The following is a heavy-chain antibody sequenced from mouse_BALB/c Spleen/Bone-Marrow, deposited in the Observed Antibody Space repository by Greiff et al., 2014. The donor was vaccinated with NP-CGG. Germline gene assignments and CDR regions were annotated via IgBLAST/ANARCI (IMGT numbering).Heavy chain of an antibody. Sequence: EVKVEESGGGLVQPGGSLKLSCAASRFDFSRYWMSWVRQAPGKGLEWIGEINPDSSTINYTPSLKDKLIISRDNAKNTLYLQMSKVRSEDTALYYCARLNYYGNLFVWGAGITVTVSS. CDR1: RFDFSRYW. CDR2: INPDSSTI. D-gene: IGHD1-1*01. V-gene: IGHV4-1*02. J-gene: IGHJ1*01. CDR3: ARLNYYGNLFV.